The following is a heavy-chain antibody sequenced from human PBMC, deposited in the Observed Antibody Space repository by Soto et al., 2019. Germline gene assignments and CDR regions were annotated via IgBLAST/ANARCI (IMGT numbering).Heavy chain of an antibody. D-gene: IGHD4-17*01. CDR2: ISWNSGSI. CDR1: GFTFDDYA. V-gene: IGHV3-9*01. CDR3: AKDIHDYGDLYYFDY. Sequence: PGGSLRLSCAASGFTFDDYAMHWVRQAPGKGLEWVSGISWNSGSIGYADSVKGRFTISRDNAKNSLYLQMNSLRAEDTALYYCAKDIHDYGDLYYFDYWGQGTLVTVSS. J-gene: IGHJ4*02.